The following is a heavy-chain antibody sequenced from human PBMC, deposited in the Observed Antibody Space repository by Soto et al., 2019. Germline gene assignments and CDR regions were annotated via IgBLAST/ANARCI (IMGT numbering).Heavy chain of an antibody. CDR2: IYYSGST. Sequence: SETLSLTCTVSGCPVSSGSYYWSWIRQPPGKGLEWLGYIYYSGSTNYNPSLKSRVTISVDTSKNQFSLKPSSVTAADTAVYYCARASSYGSGSYFVRYYGIDVWGQGTTVT. D-gene: IGHD3-10*01. CDR3: ARASSYGSGSYFVRYYGIDV. J-gene: IGHJ6*02. V-gene: IGHV4-61*01. CDR1: GCPVSSGSYY.